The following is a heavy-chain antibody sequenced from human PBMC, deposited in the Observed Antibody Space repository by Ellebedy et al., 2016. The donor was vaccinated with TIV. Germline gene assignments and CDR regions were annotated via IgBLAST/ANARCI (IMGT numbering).Heavy chain of an antibody. CDR1: GGSFSGYY. Sequence: SETLSLTCAVYGGSFSGYYWSWIRQPPGKGLEWIGEINQSGRTNYNPSLKSRLSMSLDTSKNQFSLKLSSVTAADTAVYYCAVRDYYESSAFVSWGQGTRVTVSA. V-gene: IGHV4-34*01. J-gene: IGHJ4*02. CDR3: AVRDYYESSAFVS. D-gene: IGHD3-22*01. CDR2: INQSGRT.